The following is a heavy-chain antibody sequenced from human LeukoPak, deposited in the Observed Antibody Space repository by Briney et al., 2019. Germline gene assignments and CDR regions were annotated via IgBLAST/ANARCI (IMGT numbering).Heavy chain of an antibody. Sequence: QAGGSLRLSCAASGFTFSSYSMNWVRQAPGKGLEWVSYISSSSSTIYYADSVKGRFTTSRDNAKNSLYLQMNSLRAEDTAVYYCARDRLILGGSSWEGGMDVWGQGTTVTVSS. CDR3: ARDRLILGGSSWEGGMDV. J-gene: IGHJ6*02. V-gene: IGHV3-48*04. D-gene: IGHD6-13*01. CDR1: GFTFSSYS. CDR2: ISSSSSTI.